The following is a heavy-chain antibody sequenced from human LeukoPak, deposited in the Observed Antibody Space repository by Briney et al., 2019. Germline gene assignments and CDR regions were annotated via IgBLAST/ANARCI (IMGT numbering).Heavy chain of an antibody. V-gene: IGHV3-23*01. CDR1: GFTFSSYA. J-gene: IGHJ4*02. Sequence: PGGSLRLPCAASGFTFSSYAMSWVRQAPGKGLEWVSAISGSGGSTYYADSVKGRFTISRDNSKNTLYLQMNSLRAEDTAVYYCAKGSEWEPYGGGFDYWGQGTLVTVSS. CDR3: AKGSEWEPYGGGFDY. D-gene: IGHD1-26*01. CDR2: ISGSGGST.